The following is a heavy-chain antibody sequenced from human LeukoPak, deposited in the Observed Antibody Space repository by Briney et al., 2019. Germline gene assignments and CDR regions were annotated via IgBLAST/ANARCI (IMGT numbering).Heavy chain of an antibody. D-gene: IGHD3-22*01. V-gene: IGHV3-30*02. CDR3: ASWKVVVSNGGFDI. Sequence: GGSLRLSCAASGFTFGSYGMHWVRQAPGKGLEWVTFIRSDGSNKYYADSVKGRFTISRDNAKNSLNLQMNSLRAEDTAVYYCASWKVVVSNGGFDIWGQGTMVTVSS. J-gene: IGHJ3*02. CDR2: IRSDGSNK. CDR1: GFTFGSYG.